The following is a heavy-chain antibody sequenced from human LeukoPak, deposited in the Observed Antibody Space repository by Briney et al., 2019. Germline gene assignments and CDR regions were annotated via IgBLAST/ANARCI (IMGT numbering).Heavy chain of an antibody. CDR2: INPSGLIT. V-gene: IGHV1-46*01. CDR1: GYTFTSDY. Sequence: GASVKGSCKASGYTFTSDYMHWGRQAPGQEREWIGIINPSGLITSYAQTFQGRVIMTRDTSTSNVYMELSSLRSEDTAVYYCARDRRDCSGGSCYGGSWFDPWGQGTLVTVSS. J-gene: IGHJ5*02. D-gene: IGHD2-15*01. CDR3: ARDRRDCSGGSCYGGSWFDP.